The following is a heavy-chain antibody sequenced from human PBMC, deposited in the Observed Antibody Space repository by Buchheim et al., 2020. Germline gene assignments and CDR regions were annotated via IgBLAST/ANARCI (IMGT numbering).Heavy chain of an antibody. J-gene: IGHJ1*01. CDR2: IYYSGST. CDR3: ARGEWELPDAEYFQH. CDR1: GGSISSYY. D-gene: IGHD1-26*01. Sequence: QVQLQESGPGLVKPSETLSLTCTVSGGSISSYYWSWIRQPPGKGLEWIGYIYYSGSTNYNPSLKSRVTISVDTSKNPFSLKLSSVTAADTAVYYCARGEWELPDAEYFQHWGQGTL. V-gene: IGHV4-59*01.